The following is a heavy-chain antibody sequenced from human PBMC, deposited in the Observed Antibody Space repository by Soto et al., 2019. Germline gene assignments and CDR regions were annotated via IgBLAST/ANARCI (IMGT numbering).Heavy chain of an antibody. D-gene: IGHD6-6*01. CDR1: GFTFDDYA. V-gene: IGHV3-9*01. Sequence: EVQLVESGGGLVQPGRSLRLSCAASGFTFDDYAMHWVRQAPGKGLEWVSGISWNSGSIGYADSVKGRFTISRDNAKNSLYLQMNSLRAEDTALYYCAKGLGSSSVGGMDFWGQGTTVTVSS. J-gene: IGHJ6*02. CDR3: AKGLGSSSVGGMDF. CDR2: ISWNSGSI.